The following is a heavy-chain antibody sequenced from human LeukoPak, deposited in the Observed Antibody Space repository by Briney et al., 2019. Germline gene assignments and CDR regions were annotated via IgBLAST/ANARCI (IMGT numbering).Heavy chain of an antibody. CDR3: AKVVGRYSYGYADFDY. Sequence: GGSLRLSCAASGFTFSSYGMHWVRQAPGKGLEWVAVISYDGSNKYYADSVKGRFTISRDNSKNTLYLQMNSLRAEDTAVYYCAKVVGRYSYGYADFDYWGQGTLVTVSS. CDR1: GFTFSSYG. V-gene: IGHV3-30*18. J-gene: IGHJ4*02. D-gene: IGHD5-18*01. CDR2: ISYDGSNK.